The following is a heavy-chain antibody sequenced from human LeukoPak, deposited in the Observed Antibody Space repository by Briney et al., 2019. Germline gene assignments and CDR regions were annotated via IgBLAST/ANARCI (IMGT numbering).Heavy chain of an antibody. CDR3: ARYMGSGSGGSPSGP. D-gene: IGHD2-15*01. CDR1: GYTFTIYG. V-gene: IGHV1-18*04. Sequence: ASVKVSCKASGYTFTIYGISWVRQAPGQGREWMGWISAYNGNTDYAQKLQGRVTMTTDTSTSTAYMELRSLRSDDTAVYYCARYMGSGSGGSPSGPWGQGTLVTVSS. J-gene: IGHJ5*02. CDR2: ISAYNGNT.